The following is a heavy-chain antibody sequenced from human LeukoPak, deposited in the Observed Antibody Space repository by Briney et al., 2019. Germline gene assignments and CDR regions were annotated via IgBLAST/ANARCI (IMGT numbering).Heavy chain of an antibody. CDR2: ISGSGGST. CDR3: AQRGRGVAAAFDY. CDR1: GFAFSSYA. Sequence: GGSLRLSCAASGFAFSSYAMSWVRQAPGKGLEWVSAISGSGGSTYYADSVKGRFTISRDNSKNTLYLQMNSLRAEDTAVYYCAQRGRGVAAAFDYWGEGTLVSVSS. D-gene: IGHD2-2*01. J-gene: IGHJ4*02. V-gene: IGHV3-23*01.